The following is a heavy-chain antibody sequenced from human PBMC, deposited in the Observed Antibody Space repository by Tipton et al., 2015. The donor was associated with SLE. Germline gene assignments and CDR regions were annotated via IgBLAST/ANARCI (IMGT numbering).Heavy chain of an antibody. J-gene: IGHJ3*01. D-gene: IGHD3-22*01. CDR3: ARWDKYYDSSAYYRLGDGFDV. CDR2: IYPGDSDT. Sequence: QSGPEVKKPGASVKVSCKASGYTFTTYWIGWVRQMPEKGLEWMGIIYPGDSDTRYSPSFQGQVIISADKSISTAYLQWSSLKASDTAMYYCARWDKYYDSSAYYRLGDGFDVWGRGTMVTVSS. V-gene: IGHV5-51*01. CDR1: GYTFTTYW.